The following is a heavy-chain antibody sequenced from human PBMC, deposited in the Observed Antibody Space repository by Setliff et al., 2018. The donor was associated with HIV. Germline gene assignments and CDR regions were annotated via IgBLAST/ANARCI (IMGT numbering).Heavy chain of an antibody. CDR3: ARGSGHSGFDLNFDY. CDR1: GGSMNTFY. J-gene: IGHJ4*02. CDR2: THDGGSI. V-gene: IGHV4-59*01. Sequence: SETLSLTCTVSGGSMNTFYWSWIRQSPGKGLEWIGYTHDGGSITYNPSLRSPATISLDTSKKQFSLMLTAVTPADTAVYYCARGSGHSGFDLNFDYWGRGTLVTVSS. D-gene: IGHD5-12*01.